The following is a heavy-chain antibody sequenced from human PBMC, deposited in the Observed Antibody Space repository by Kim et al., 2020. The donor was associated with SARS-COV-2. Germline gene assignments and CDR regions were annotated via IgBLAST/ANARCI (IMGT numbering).Heavy chain of an antibody. D-gene: IGHD2-2*01. V-gene: IGHV4-59*09. J-gene: IGHJ6*03. Sequence: LKSRVTISVDTSKNQFSLKLSSVTAADTAVYYCARGRIVVVPAYYYYMDVWGKGTTVTVSS. CDR3: ARGRIVVVPAYYYYMDV.